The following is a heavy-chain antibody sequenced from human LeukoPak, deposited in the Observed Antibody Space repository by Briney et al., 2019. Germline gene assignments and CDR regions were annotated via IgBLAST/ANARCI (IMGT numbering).Heavy chain of an antibody. Sequence: SETLSLTCAVYGGSFSGYYWSWIRQPPGKGLEWIGSIYYSGSTYYNPSLKSRITISVDTSKNQFSLKLSSVTAADTAVYYCAKTTVTPRGYYYYYGMDVWGQGTTVTVSS. J-gene: IGHJ6*02. CDR3: AKTTVTPRGYYYYYGMDV. D-gene: IGHD4-17*01. V-gene: IGHV4-34*01. CDR1: GGSFSGYY. CDR2: IYYSGST.